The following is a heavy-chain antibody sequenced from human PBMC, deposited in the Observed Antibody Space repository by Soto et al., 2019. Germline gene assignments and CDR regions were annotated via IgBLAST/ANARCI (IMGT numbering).Heavy chain of an antibody. CDR3: ARFTRGGTWSFDF. J-gene: IGHJ4*02. Sequence: SETLSLTCTVSGASISSYYWSWIRQPPGKGLEWIGYIHSSGSTNYNSSLESRVTMSVDTSRNQFSLRLTSLTAADTAVYYCARFTRGGTWSFDFWGQGTLVTVSS. V-gene: IGHV4-59*01. D-gene: IGHD6-13*01. CDR2: IHSSGST. CDR1: GASISSYY.